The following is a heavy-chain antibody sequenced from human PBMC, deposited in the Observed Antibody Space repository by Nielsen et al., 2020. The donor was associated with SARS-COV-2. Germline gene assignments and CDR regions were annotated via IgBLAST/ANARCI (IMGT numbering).Heavy chain of an antibody. CDR2: INTDGSKT. CDR1: GFSFKSFY. D-gene: IGHD3-10*02. CDR3: VKDGAYYGVRGVVHFGY. J-gene: IGHJ4*02. V-gene: IGHV3-74*01. Sequence: GGSLRLSCAGSGFSFKSFYFNWVRQAPGKGLMWVSRINTDGSKTDYADSVKGRFTISRDNSKNILYLQMNNLRAEDTAVYYCVKDGAYYGVRGVVHFGYGGRGNLVTVSS.